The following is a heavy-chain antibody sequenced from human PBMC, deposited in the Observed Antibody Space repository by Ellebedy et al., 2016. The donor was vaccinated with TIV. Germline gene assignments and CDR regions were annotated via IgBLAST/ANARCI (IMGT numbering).Heavy chain of an antibody. V-gene: IGHV1-69*13. CDR1: GGTFSNYA. CDR3: AYTLPHRHCTTNSCFRTSYYMDV. CDR2: IIPLFGTP. Sequence: SVKVSXXASGGTFSNYALSWVRQAPGQGLEWMGGIIPLFGTPNYPQKFRDRDTITADEFTSTVYMELSRLTSEDTAVYYCAYTLPHRHCTTNSCFRTSYYMDVWGKGTTVTVSS. D-gene: IGHD2-2*01. J-gene: IGHJ6*03.